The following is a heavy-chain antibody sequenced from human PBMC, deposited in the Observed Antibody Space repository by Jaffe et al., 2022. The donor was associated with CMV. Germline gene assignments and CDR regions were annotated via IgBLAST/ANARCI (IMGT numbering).Heavy chain of an antibody. CDR1: GYSFSKYW. V-gene: IGHV5-51*01. CDR3: AIRSTAVKIFDY. CDR2: VYPDDSNT. Sequence: EVQLVQSGAEVKKPGESLKISCKGSGYSFSKYWIGWVRQTPGKALEWMGIVYPDDSNTRYSPSFQGQVTISADKSINTAYLQWSSLKASDTAIYYCAIRSTAVKIFDYWGQGSQVTVSS. D-gene: IGHD6-19*01. J-gene: IGHJ4*02.